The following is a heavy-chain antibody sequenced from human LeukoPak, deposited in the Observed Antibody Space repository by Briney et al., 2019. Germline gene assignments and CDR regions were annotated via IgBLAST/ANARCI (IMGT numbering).Heavy chain of an antibody. CDR3: ARGGRDPNFDY. D-gene: IGHD1-26*01. V-gene: IGHV4-34*01. J-gene: IGHJ4*02. CDR2: INHSGST. Sequence: SETLSLTCAVYGGSFSGYYWSWIRQPPGKGLEWIGEINHSGSTNYNPSLKSRVTISVDTSKNQFSLKLSSVTAADTAVYYCARGGRDPNFDYWGQGTLVTVSS. CDR1: GGSFSGYY.